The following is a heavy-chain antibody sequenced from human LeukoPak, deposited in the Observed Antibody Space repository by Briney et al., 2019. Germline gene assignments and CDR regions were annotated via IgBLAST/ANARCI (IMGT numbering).Heavy chain of an antibody. CDR2: VSNTGTVT. J-gene: IGHJ6*02. V-gene: IGHV3-23*01. D-gene: IGHD3-16*02. Sequence: GGSLRLSCAASGLTFSNYAMNWVRQAPGKGLEWVSAVSNTGTVTYYADSVKGRFTISRDNSKNTLYLQMNSLRAEDTAVYYCARNWAGVIVTRYYYGMDVWGQGTTVTVSS. CDR1: GLTFSNYA. CDR3: ARNWAGVIVTRYYYGMDV.